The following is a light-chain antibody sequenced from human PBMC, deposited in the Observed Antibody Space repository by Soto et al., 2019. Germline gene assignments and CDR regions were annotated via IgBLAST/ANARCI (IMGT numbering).Light chain of an antibody. CDR2: GAS. V-gene: IGKV3-15*01. CDR3: QQYKSWPPIT. CDR1: QSFRGL. Sequence: EIVLTQSPSTLSVSPGERATLSFMASQSFRGLLAWYQQKPGQAPRLLLYGASTRATGVPPRFSGGGSGTEFTLTISSLQSEDSAIYYCQQYKSWPPITFGQGTRLEIK. J-gene: IGKJ5*01.